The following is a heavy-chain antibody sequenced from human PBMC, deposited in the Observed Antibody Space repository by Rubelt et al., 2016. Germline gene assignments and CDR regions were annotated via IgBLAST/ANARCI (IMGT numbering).Heavy chain of an antibody. D-gene: IGHD6-6*01. CDR2: IYYSGST. CDR3: ARGSSSSLNY. J-gene: IGHJ4*02. Sequence: QLQLQESGPGLVKPSETLSLTCTVSGGSISSSSYYWGWIRQPPGKGLEWIGSIYYSGSTYYNPSLKRRVLIAVDTAKNQFSRRLRSVTAADTAVYYCARGSSSSLNYWGQGTLVTVSS. CDR1: GGSISSSSYY. V-gene: IGHV4-39*01.